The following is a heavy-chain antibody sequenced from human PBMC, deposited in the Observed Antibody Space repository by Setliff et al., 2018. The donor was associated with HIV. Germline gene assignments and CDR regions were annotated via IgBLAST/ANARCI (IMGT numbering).Heavy chain of an antibody. V-gene: IGHV3-13*01. CDR3: AKEEAWELPFYYYYYMDV. CDR1: GFTFSNYD. CDR2: IGTAGDT. D-gene: IGHD1-26*01. J-gene: IGHJ6*03. Sequence: HPGGSLRLSCAASGFTFSNYDMHWVRQVIGKGLEWVSAIGTAGDTYYPGSVKGRFTISRDNSKNTLYLQMNSLRAEDTAVYYCAKEEAWELPFYYYYYMDVWGKGTMVTVSS.